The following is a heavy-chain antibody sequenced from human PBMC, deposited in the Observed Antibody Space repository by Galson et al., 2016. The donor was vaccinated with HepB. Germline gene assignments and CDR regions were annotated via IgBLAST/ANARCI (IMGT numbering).Heavy chain of an antibody. CDR1: GFTFSAYG. D-gene: IGHD2/OR15-2a*01. CDR3: AKDRIHDGYTFFY. J-gene: IGHJ4*02. V-gene: IGHV3-30*18. CDR2: MSFDGTNT. Sequence: SLRLSCAVGGFTFSAYGMHWVRQSVGKGLEWVATMSFDGTNTHYADSVKGRFTISRDDSQDTLYLQLNSLRTDDTATYYCAKDRIHDGYTFFYWGQGSLVTVSS.